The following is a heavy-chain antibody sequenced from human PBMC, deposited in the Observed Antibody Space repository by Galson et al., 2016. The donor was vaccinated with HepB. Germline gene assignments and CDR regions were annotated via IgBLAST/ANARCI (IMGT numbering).Heavy chain of an antibody. V-gene: IGHV4-39*01. CDR2: ISHRGSA. CDR3: ARRRRGGPTAYSTNGYPRYFGA. D-gene: IGHD3-9*01. J-gene: IGHJ5*02. Sequence: SETLSLTCTVSGGSINGAVYYWSWIRQPPGKGLEWIADISHRGSADSNPSLESRVFLSVDTSKKLFSLNVTSVTAADTAVYFCARRRRGGPTAYSTNGYPRYFGAWGQGTLVTVSS. CDR1: GGSINGAVYY.